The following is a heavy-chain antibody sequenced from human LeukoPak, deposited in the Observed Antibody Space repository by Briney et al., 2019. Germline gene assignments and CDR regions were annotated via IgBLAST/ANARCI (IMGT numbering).Heavy chain of an antibody. Sequence: GGSLRLSCAVSGFNFNDAWMSWVRQAPGKGLEWVGRLKSRGSGGTADYPAPVRDRFTISRDDSQKTLYLQMNSLRTEDTGVYFCSWEQDASFGRRLGNWGQGTLVTVAS. D-gene: IGHD1/OR15-1a*01. CDR1: GFNFNDAW. CDR3: SWEQDASFGRRLGN. V-gene: IGHV3-15*01. CDR2: LKSRGSGGTA. J-gene: IGHJ4*02.